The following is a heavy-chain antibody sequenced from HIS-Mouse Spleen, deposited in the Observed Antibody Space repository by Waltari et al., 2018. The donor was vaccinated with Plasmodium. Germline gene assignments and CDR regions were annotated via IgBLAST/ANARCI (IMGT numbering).Heavy chain of an antibody. Sequence: HWVRQAPGKGLVWVSRINSDGSSTSYADSVKGRFTISRDNAKNTLYLQMNSLRAEDTAVYYCARDKPSNYGYFDYWGQGTLVTVSS. J-gene: IGHJ4*02. CDR2: INSDGSST. V-gene: IGHV3-74*01. D-gene: IGHD4-4*01. CDR3: ARDKPSNYGYFDY.